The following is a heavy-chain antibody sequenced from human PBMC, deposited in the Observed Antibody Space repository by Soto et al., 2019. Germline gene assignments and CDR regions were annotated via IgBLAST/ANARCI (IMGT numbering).Heavy chain of an antibody. CDR2: ISCDGSKI. D-gene: IGHD2-15*01. J-gene: IGHJ6*02. V-gene: IGHV3-33*01. CDR3: VRALEHLAHCNLFYGMTV. Sequence: GQCLKIACVTPGFTFSGEGVHWVRQAAGKGLDGVAIISCDGSKIQYAESVKGRFTISRDPSKNTLYLQMTRLRAEAVAVYYCVRALEHLAHCNLFYGMTVWGQGTTGTVSS. CDR1: GFTFSGEG.